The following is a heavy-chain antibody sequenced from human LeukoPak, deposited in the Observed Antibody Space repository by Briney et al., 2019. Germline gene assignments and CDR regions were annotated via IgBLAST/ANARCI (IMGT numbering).Heavy chain of an antibody. CDR3: ARYSGYDEPFEY. CDR2: INPNSGGT. Sequence: GASVKVSCKASGYTFTYHYIHLVRQAPGQGLEWMGWINPNSGGTSYAQKFQGRVTMTRDTSVTTAYMELSRLRSDDTAVYYCARYSGYDEPFEYWGQGTLVTVSS. D-gene: IGHD5-12*01. V-gene: IGHV1-2*02. J-gene: IGHJ4*02. CDR1: GYTFTYHY.